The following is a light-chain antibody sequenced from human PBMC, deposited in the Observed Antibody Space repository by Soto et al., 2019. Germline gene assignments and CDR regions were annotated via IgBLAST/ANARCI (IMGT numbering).Light chain of an antibody. CDR2: GAS. V-gene: IGKV3-20*01. Sequence: EIVLTQSPGTLSLSPGERATLSGRASQSVSSNYLAWYQQKPGQAPRLIIYGASRRATGIPDRFSGSGSGTDFTLTISRLEPEDFVVYYCQQYGSSPTLTFGGGTKVDIK. CDR1: QSVSSNY. J-gene: IGKJ4*01. CDR3: QQYGSSPTLT.